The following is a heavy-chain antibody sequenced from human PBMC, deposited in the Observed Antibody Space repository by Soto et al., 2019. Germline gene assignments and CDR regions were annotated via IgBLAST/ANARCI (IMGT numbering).Heavy chain of an antibody. Sequence: EVQLVESGGGLVKPGGSLRLSCAASGFTFSSYSMNWVRQAPGKGLEWVSSISSSSSYIYYADSVKGRFTISRDNAKNSLYLQMNSLRAEDTAVYYCARDSGYSSCWYSGNWFDPWGQGTLVTVSS. CDR3: ARDSGYSSCWYSGNWFDP. V-gene: IGHV3-21*01. CDR1: GFTFSSYS. CDR2: ISSSSSYI. J-gene: IGHJ5*02. D-gene: IGHD6-19*01.